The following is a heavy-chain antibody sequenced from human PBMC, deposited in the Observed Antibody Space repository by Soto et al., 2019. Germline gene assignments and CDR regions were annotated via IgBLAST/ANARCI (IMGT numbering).Heavy chain of an antibody. CDR2: INVYNGDT. J-gene: IGHJ6*02. CDR3: ARPDEGGYSSNHHYYYALDV. D-gene: IGHD3-22*01. CDR1: GYTFISYG. Sequence: QVQLVQSGGEVKKPGASVRVSCQTGGYTFISYGLSWVRQAPGQGLQWMGWINVYNGDTHLAQTFQGRVTITADESTSTAYMELSSLGSDDTAVYYCARPDEGGYSSNHHYYYALDVWGQGTTVTV. V-gene: IGHV1-18*04.